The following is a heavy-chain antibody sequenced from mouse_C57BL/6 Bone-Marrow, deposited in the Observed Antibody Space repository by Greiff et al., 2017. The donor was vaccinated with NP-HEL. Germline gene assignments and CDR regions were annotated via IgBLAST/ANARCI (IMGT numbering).Heavy chain of an antibody. CDR1: GYTFTSYG. CDR2: IYPRSGNT. Sequence: VQLPQSGAELARPGASVKLSCKASGYTFTSYGLSWVKQRTGPGLEWIGEIYPRSGNTYYNEKFKGKATLTADKSSSTAYMELRSLTSEDSAVYFCARPTPSTVLDRFAYWGQGTLVTVSA. V-gene: IGHV1-81*01. D-gene: IGHD1-1*01. CDR3: ARPTPSTVLDRFAY. J-gene: IGHJ3*01.